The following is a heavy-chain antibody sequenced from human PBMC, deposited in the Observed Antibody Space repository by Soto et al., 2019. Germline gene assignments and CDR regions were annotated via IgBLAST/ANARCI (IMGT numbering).Heavy chain of an antibody. CDR2: MYVTGTT. CDR1: GGSISHHY. J-gene: IGHJ3*02. CDR3: ARDGGYTGYEEGNPFDI. D-gene: IGHD5-12*01. V-gene: IGHV4-4*07. Sequence: QVQLQESGPGLVKPSETLSLICTVSGGSISHHYWSWIRQPAGTRLEWIGRMYVTGTTNYNPSLKNRVSMSIDTSKNQFSLKLSSVTAEDTAVYYCARDGGYTGYEEGNPFDIWGQGTMVTVSS.